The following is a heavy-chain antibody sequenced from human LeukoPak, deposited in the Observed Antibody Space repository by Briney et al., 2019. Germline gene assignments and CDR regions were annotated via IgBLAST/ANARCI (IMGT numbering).Heavy chain of an antibody. CDR1: GYTFTSYD. V-gene: IGHV1-8*01. CDR2: MNPNSANT. CDR3: ARADYYDSSGYPY. D-gene: IGHD3-22*01. J-gene: IGHJ4*02. Sequence: VASVKVSCKDSGYTFTSYDINWVRQDTGQGLEWMGWMNPNSANTGYAQKFQGRVTMTRNTSISTAYMELSSLRSEDTAVYYCARADYYDSSGYPYWGQGTLVTVSS.